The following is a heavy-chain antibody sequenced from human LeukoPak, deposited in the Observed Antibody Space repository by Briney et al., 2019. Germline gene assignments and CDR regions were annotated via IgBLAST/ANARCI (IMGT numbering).Heavy chain of an antibody. J-gene: IGHJ5*02. D-gene: IGHD3-22*01. Sequence: PGGTLRLSCAASGFTFSRSSLSWVRQAPGQGLEWVSSKSGAGDIAHYAESVRGRFTISRDNSRNTLYLQMNSLRADDTAVYYCAKLKSALIVVGAWGQGIRVAVSS. CDR3: AKLKSALIVVGA. V-gene: IGHV3-23*01. CDR2: KSGAGDIA. CDR1: GFTFSRSS.